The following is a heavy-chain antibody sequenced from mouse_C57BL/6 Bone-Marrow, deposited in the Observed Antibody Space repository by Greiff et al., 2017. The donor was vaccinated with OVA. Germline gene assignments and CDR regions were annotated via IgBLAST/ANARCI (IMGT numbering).Heavy chain of an antibody. CDR2: ISNGGGSN. D-gene: IGHD2-5*01. Sequence: EVQGVESGGGLVQPGGSLKLSCAASGFTFSDYYMYWVRQTPEKRLEWVAYISNGGGSNYYPDTVKGRFTISRDNAKNTLYLQMSRLKSEDTTMYYCARHYSNYSWFAFWGPGTLVTVSA. CDR3: ARHYSNYSWFAF. J-gene: IGHJ3*01. CDR1: GFTFSDYY. V-gene: IGHV5-12*01.